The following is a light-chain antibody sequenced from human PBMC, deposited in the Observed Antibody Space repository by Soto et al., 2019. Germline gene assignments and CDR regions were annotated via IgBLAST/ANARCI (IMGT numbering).Light chain of an antibody. CDR3: CSYAGSSTYV. CDR2: EGS. V-gene: IGLV2-23*01. Sequence: QSALTQPASVSGSPGQSITISCTGTSSDVGSYNLVSWYHQHPGKAPKLMFYEGSKRPSGVSNRFSGSKSGNTASLTISGLQAEYEADYYCCSYAGSSTYVFGTGTKVTVL. J-gene: IGLJ1*01. CDR1: SSDVGSYNL.